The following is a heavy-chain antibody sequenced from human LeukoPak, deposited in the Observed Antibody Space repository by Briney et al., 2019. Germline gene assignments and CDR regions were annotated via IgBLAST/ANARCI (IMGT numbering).Heavy chain of an antibody. D-gene: IGHD1-26*01. Sequence: SETLSLTCAVSGGSISSNNWWSLVRQPPGKGLEWIGEIYHSGSTNYNPSLKSRVTISGDKSVNQFSLKLSSVTAADTAVYFCARTSGIHEGNYYDSWGQGTLVTVSS. CDR1: GGSISSNNW. V-gene: IGHV4-4*02. CDR2: IYHSGST. CDR3: ARTSGIHEGNYYDS. J-gene: IGHJ4*02.